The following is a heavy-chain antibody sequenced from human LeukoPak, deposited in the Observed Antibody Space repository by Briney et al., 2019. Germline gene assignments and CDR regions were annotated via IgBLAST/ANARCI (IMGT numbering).Heavy chain of an antibody. CDR2: INHSGST. D-gene: IGHD3-22*01. Sequence: SETLSLTCAVYGGSFSGYYWSWIRQPPGKGLEWIGEINHSGSTNYNPSLKSRVTISVDTSKNQFSLRLSSVTAADTAVYYCARLYDQHRAYYFDYWGQGTLVTVSS. J-gene: IGHJ4*02. CDR3: ARLYDQHRAYYFDY. CDR1: GGSFSGYY. V-gene: IGHV4-34*01.